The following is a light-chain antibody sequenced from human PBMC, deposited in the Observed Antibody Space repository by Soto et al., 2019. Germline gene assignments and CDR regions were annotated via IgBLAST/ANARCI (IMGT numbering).Light chain of an antibody. CDR1: QTISGW. CDR3: LQYNGYYRT. Sequence: QSPSTLSASVGDTVTITCRASQTISGWLAWYQQRPGKAPNLLIFDASTLESGVPSRFSGSGSGTTFTLTISSLQSDDFATYYCLQYNGYYRTFGQGTKVDIK. CDR2: DAS. V-gene: IGKV1-5*01. J-gene: IGKJ1*01.